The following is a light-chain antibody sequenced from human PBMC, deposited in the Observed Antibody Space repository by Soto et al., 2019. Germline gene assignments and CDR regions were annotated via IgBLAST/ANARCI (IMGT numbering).Light chain of an antibody. V-gene: IGKV1-5*01. Sequence: DVQMTQSPSSLSASVGDRVTITCRASQSINNWLAWYQQKPGKAPKFLIYDASTMETGVPSRFSGSASGTEFTLTIRGLQPEDVASYYCQQYDSYPLTFGGGAKVDIK. CDR1: QSINNW. CDR2: DAS. J-gene: IGKJ4*01. CDR3: QQYDSYPLT.